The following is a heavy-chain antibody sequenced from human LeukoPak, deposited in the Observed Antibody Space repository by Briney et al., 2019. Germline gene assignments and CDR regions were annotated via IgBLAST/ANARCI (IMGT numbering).Heavy chain of an antibody. CDR2: IYTSGST. Sequence: RASQTLSLTCTVSGGSISSGSYYWSWIRQPAGKGLEWIGRIYTSGSTNYNPSLKSRVTISVDTSKNQFSLNLSSVTAAETAVYYCARMSGGDWFDTWGQGTLVTVSS. V-gene: IGHV4-61*02. J-gene: IGHJ5*02. CDR1: GGSISSGSYY. CDR3: ARMSGGDWFDT. D-gene: IGHD1-1*01.